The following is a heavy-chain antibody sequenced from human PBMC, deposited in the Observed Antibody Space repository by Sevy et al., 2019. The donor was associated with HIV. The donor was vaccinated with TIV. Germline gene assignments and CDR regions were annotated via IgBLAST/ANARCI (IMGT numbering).Heavy chain of an antibody. J-gene: IGHJ4*02. CDR3: TRAGTMVRGVIYPYFDY. CDR1: GFTFGDYA. CDR2: IRSKAYGGTT. V-gene: IGHV3-49*03. Sequence: GGSLRLSCTASGFTFGDYAMSWFRQAPGNGLEWVGFIRSKAYGGTTEYAASVKGRFTISRDNSKSIAYLQMNSLKTEDTAVYYCTRAGTMVRGVIYPYFDYSGQGTLVTVSS. D-gene: IGHD3-10*01.